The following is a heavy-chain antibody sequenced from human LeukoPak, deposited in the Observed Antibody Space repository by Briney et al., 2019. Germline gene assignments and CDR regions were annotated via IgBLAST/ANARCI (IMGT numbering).Heavy chain of an antibody. CDR2: INPNSGGT. Sequence: ASVKVSCKASGYSFNDKYLHWVRQAPGQGLEWMGSINPNSGGTNYAQKFQGRVTMTTDTSMSTAYMELSRLTSDDTAVYYCARVGGRSWFDPWGQGTLVTVSS. CDR1: GYSFNDKY. V-gene: IGHV1-2*02. CDR3: ARVGGRSWFDP. J-gene: IGHJ5*02.